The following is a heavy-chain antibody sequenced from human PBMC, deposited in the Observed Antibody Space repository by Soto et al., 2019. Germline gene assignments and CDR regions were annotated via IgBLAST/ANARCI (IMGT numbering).Heavy chain of an antibody. CDR3: ARDGPYYYASRMDV. CDR1: GIPVSGNY. CDR2: LHSGGDT. Sequence: EVQLVESGGGLVQPGGSLRLSCVASGIPVSGNYMTWVRQAPGKGLEWVSVLHSGGDTYYANSVKGRFTISRHDSTNTLYLQMNSLTPEDTAVYYCARDGPYYYASRMDVWGQGTTVTVSS. D-gene: IGHD3-10*01. V-gene: IGHV3-53*04. J-gene: IGHJ6*02.